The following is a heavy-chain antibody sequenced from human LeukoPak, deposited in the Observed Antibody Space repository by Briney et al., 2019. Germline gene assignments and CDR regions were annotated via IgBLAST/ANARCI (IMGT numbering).Heavy chain of an antibody. CDR3: ATPLDYFDMSDSHQGGD. J-gene: IGHJ4*02. V-gene: IGHV3-7*03. CDR2: IKHDGSEK. CDR1: GFTFSRHW. Sequence: GGSLRLSCAASGFTFSRHWMTWVRQAPGKGLEWVANIKHDGSEKNYVDSAKGRFTISRDNAKNSLYLQMNSLRAEDTAVYYCATPLDYFDMSDSHQGGDWGQGTLVTVSS. D-gene: IGHD3-22*01.